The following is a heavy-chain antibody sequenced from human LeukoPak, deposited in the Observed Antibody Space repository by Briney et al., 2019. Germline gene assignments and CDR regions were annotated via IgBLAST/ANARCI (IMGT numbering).Heavy chain of an antibody. CDR2: IYSGGST. Sequence: GGSLRLSRAASGFTVSSNYMSWVRQAPGKGLEWVSVIYSGGSTYYADSVKGRFTISRDNSKNTLYLQMNSLRAEDTAVYYCATWPGGWYGEDSWGQGTLVTVSS. J-gene: IGHJ4*02. V-gene: IGHV3-53*01. D-gene: IGHD6-19*01. CDR3: ATWPGGWYGEDS. CDR1: GFTVSSNY.